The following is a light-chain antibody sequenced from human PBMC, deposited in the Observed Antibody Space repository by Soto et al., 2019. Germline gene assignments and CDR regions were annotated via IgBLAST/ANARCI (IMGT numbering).Light chain of an antibody. CDR1: QGISNY. J-gene: IGKJ4*01. CDR3: QKYNSALLT. Sequence: DIQMTQSPSSLSASVGDRVTITCRARQGISNYLAWYQQKPGKVPKLLIYAASTLQPGVPSRFSGSGSGTDFTLTISSLQPEDVATYYCQKYNSALLTCGGGTKVEIK. V-gene: IGKV1-27*01. CDR2: AAS.